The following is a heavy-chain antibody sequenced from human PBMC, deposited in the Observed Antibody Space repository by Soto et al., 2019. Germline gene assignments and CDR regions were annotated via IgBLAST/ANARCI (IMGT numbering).Heavy chain of an antibody. V-gene: IGHV3-9*01. D-gene: IGHD2-21*02. CDR2: ISWKSGSI. Sequence: EVQLVESGGDLVQPGRSLRLSCAASGFTFGDYAMHWVRQAPGKGLGWVSGISWKSGSIGYADSVKGRFTISRDNAKHSLYLPMNSLRAEHTALYYCAKRTGGTANGLDLWGQGTMVTGSS. CDR1: GFTFGDYA. J-gene: IGHJ6*02. CDR3: AKRTGGTANGLDL.